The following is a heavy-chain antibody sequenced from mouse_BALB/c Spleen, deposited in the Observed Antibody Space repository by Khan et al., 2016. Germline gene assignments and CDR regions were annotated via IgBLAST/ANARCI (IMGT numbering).Heavy chain of an antibody. CDR3: ARAWYSMDY. J-gene: IGHJ4*01. CDR1: GYTFSNYW. CDR2: ILPGNANS. Sequence: QVQLQQPGAELMKPGASVKISRKATGYTFSNYWIEWVKQRPGHGLEWIGDILPGNANSNYNENLKGKATLTADTSSNTAYMQLSSLTSEDSAVYYGARAWYSMDYWGQGTSVTVSS. V-gene: IGHV1-9*01.